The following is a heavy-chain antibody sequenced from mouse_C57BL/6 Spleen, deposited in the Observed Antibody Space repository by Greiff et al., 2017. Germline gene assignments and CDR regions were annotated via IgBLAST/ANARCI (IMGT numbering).Heavy chain of an antibody. CDR3: TKPFDY. J-gene: IGHJ2*01. Sequence: VQLKESGAELVRPGASVKLSCTASGFNIKDDYMHWVKQRPEQGLEWIGWIDPENGDTEYASKFQGKATITADTSSNTAYLQLSSLTAEDTAVYYCTKPFDYWGQGTTLTVSS. CDR1: GFNIKDDY. V-gene: IGHV14-4*01. D-gene: IGHD6-1*01. CDR2: IDPENGDT.